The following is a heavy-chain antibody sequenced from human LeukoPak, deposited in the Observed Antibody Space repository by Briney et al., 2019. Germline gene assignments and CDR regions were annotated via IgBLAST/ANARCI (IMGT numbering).Heavy chain of an antibody. CDR3: ARDRGGSGSAIVY. Sequence: GGSLRLSCAASGFRFSSYGMHWVRQAPGKGLEWVAVISYDGSNQYCVDSVKGRFTVSRDNSENTLYLQMNSLRPEDTAVYYCARDRGGSGSAIVYWGQGTLVTVSS. D-gene: IGHD3-10*01. CDR1: GFRFSSYG. CDR2: ISYDGSNQ. J-gene: IGHJ4*02. V-gene: IGHV3-30*03.